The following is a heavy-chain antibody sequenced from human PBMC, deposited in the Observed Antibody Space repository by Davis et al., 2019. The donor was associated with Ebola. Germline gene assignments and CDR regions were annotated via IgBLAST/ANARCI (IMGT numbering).Heavy chain of an antibody. D-gene: IGHD1-26*01. V-gene: IGHV3-23*01. CDR2: ISVNGDVT. CDR1: GFTFSTYA. Sequence: PGGSLRLSCAASGFTFSTYAMTWVRQAPGKGLEWVSVISVNGDVTYHADSVKGRFTISRDNAKNSLYLQMNSLRAEDTAVYYCARETGVGYWGQGTLVTVSS. CDR3: ARETGVGY. J-gene: IGHJ4*02.